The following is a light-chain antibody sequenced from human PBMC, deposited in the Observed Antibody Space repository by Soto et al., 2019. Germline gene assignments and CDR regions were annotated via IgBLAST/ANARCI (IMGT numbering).Light chain of an antibody. CDR1: SSNIGSNY. CDR3: AAWDDSLSGAV. CDR2: WGN. J-gene: IGLJ7*01. V-gene: IGLV1-47*01. Sequence: QPVLTQPPSASGTPGQRVTISCSGSSSNIGSNYVYWYQQLPGAAPKLLIYWGNQRPSGVPDRFSGSKSGTSASLAISGLRSDDEADYYCAAWDDSLSGAVFGGGTQLTVL.